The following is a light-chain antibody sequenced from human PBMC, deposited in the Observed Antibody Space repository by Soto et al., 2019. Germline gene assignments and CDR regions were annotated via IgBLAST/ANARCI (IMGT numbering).Light chain of an antibody. CDR2: VDN. J-gene: IGLJ3*02. Sequence: QSVLTQPPSASGTPRQRVTISRSGGSSNIGSNPVNWYQQLPGTAPKLLIFVDNQRPSGVPDRFSGSKSGTSASLAISGLQSEDEADYYCAAWDDSLNGWVFGGGTKLTVL. V-gene: IGLV1-44*01. CDR3: AAWDDSLNGWV. CDR1: SSNIGSNP.